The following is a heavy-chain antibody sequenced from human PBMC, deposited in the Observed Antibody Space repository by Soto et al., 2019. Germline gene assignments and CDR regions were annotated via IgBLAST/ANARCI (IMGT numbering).Heavy chain of an antibody. CDR2: INAGNGNT. J-gene: IGHJ4*02. V-gene: IGHV1-3*05. CDR1: GYTFTSYA. CDR3: ARAPGGSSSFVDY. Sequence: QVQLVQSGAEEKKPGASVKVSCKASGYTFTSYAMHWVRQAPGQRLAWMGWINAGNGNTKYSQKFQGRVTITRDTSASTAYMARSSLRSEDTAVYYCARAPGGSSSFVDYWGQGTLVTVAS. D-gene: IGHD6-6*01.